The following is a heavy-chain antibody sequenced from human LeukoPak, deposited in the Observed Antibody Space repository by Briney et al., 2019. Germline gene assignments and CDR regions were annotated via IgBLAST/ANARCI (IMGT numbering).Heavy chain of an antibody. CDR2: IYHSGST. V-gene: IGHV4-38-2*02. Sequence: SETLSLTCTVSGYSISSGYYWGWIRQPPGKGLEWIGSIYHSGSTYYNPSLKSRVTISVDTSKNQFSLKLSSVTAADTAVYYCARLEYYYGSGSCWGQGTLVTVSS. CDR3: ARLEYYYGSGSC. D-gene: IGHD3-10*01. J-gene: IGHJ4*02. CDR1: GYSISSGYY.